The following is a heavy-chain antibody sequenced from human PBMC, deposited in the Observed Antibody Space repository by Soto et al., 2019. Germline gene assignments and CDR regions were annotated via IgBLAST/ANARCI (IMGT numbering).Heavy chain of an antibody. CDR1: GDSISRGSYY. Sequence: QVQLQESGPGLVKPSQTLSLTCTVSGDSISRGSYYWSWIRQHPGKGLEWIGDIYYSGNSYYNPSPKSRLTISVDTSKNQSSMKLSSVTAAATAVYYCARGMRGSWVLGVITAATDAFDIWCSGTMVTVS. CDR2: IYYSGNS. D-gene: IGHD6-25*01. J-gene: IGHJ3*02. CDR3: ARGMRGSWVLGVITAATDAFDI. V-gene: IGHV4-31*03.